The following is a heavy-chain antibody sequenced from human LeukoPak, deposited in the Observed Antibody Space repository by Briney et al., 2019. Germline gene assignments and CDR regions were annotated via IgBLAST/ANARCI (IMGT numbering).Heavy chain of an antibody. V-gene: IGHV4-59*01. J-gene: IGHJ4*02. CDR2: IYYSGTT. CDR1: GGSISSYY. D-gene: IGHD6-13*01. Sequence: SETLSLTCTVSGGSISSYYWSWIRQPPGKGLEWIGYIYYSGTTNYNPSLKSRVTISVDTSKNQFSLKLSSVTAAGTAVYYCARGVYIAAAQYAYWGQGTLVTVSS. CDR3: ARGVYIAAAQYAY.